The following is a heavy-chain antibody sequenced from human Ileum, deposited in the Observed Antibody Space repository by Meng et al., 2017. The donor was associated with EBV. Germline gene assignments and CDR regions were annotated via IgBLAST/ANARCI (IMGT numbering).Heavy chain of an antibody. CDR3: ATYEKGAAGKGY. CDR1: GRSISSGADH. CDR2: IDYGGST. J-gene: IGHJ4*02. D-gene: IGHD6-13*01. Sequence: QVLVEEGRSVMVTPSQTLSLTCAVSGRSISSGADHWSWIRQPPGKGLEWIGFIDYGGSTYSNPSLKGRVTMSIDTSNNQFSLRLFSVTAADTAVYYCATYEKGAAGKGYWGQGTLVTVSS. V-gene: IGHV4-30-4*01.